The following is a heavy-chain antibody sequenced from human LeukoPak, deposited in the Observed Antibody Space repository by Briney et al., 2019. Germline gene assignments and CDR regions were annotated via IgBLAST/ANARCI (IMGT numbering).Heavy chain of an antibody. V-gene: IGHV3-48*01. Sequence: GGSLRLSCAASGFTFSSYSMNWVRQAPGKGLEWVSYISSSRSTIYYADSVKGRFTISRDNAKNSLYLQMNSLRAEDTAVYYCARGQGYCSGGSCHHDYWGQGTLVTVSS. CDR2: ISSSRSTI. CDR3: ARGQGYCSGGSCHHDY. J-gene: IGHJ4*02. D-gene: IGHD2-15*01. CDR1: GFTFSSYS.